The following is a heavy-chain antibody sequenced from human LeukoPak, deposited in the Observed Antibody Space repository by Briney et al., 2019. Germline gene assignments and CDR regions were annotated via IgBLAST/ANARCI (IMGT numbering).Heavy chain of an antibody. J-gene: IGHJ4*02. CDR3: AKDGGRYRFDF. CDR2: IRQDGSEK. D-gene: IGHD3-16*02. CDR1: GFTFSNYW. Sequence: PGGSLRLSCAASGFTFSNYWMSWVRQAPGKGLEWVANIRQDGSEKYYVDSVKGRFTISRDRSKNSVYLQMNSLRPDDTALYYCAKDGGRYRFDFWGQGTMVTVSS. V-gene: IGHV3-7*01.